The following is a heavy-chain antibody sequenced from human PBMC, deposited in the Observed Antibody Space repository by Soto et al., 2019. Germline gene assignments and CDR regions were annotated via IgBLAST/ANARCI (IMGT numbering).Heavy chain of an antibody. CDR3: ARPTDYHYGMQV. Sequence: PVESLKISCKGSGYNFHTYWIAWVRQMPGKGLEWMGFIYPHDSDTRYSPSFRGQVTISADKSINTAYLQWTSLKASDTAIYFCARPTDYHYGMQVWGQGTTVTVSS. D-gene: IGHD4-17*01. CDR2: IYPHDSDT. CDR1: GYNFHTYW. V-gene: IGHV5-51*01. J-gene: IGHJ6*02.